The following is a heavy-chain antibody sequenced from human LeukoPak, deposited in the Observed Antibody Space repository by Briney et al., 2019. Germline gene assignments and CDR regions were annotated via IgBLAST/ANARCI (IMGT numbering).Heavy chain of an antibody. CDR3: ARWAPRHTFSSGWYAPHYYGMDV. V-gene: IGHV3-11*01. Sequence: PGGSLRLSCAASGFTFSSYAMSWIRQAPGKGLEWVSYISSSGSTIYYADSVKGRFTISRDNAKNSLYLQMNSLRAEDTAVYYCARWAPRHTFSSGWYAPHYYGMDVWGQGTTVTVSS. CDR2: ISSSGSTI. D-gene: IGHD6-19*01. CDR1: GFTFSSYA. J-gene: IGHJ6*02.